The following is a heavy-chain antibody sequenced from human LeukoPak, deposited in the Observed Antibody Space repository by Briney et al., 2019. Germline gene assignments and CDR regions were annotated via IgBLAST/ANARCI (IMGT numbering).Heavy chain of an antibody. J-gene: IGHJ5*02. CDR1: GGSISSSY. CDR3: ARHGTSGTNLNWFDP. Sequence: SETLSLTCTVSGGSISSSYWSWTRQPPGKGLEWIGYIYYSGSTNYNPSLKSRVTISVDTSKNQFSLKLSSVTAADTAVYYCARHGTSGTNLNWFDPWGQGTLVTVSS. CDR2: IYYSGST. D-gene: IGHD1-1*01. V-gene: IGHV4-59*01.